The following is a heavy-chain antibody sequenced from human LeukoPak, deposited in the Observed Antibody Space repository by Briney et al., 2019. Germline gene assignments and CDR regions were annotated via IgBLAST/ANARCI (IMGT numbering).Heavy chain of an antibody. Sequence: GGSLRLSCAASGFTFSSYAMSWVRQAPGKGLEWVSAISGSGGSTYYADSVKGRFTISRDNSKNTLYLQMNSLRAEDTAIYYCAKDGGYDLYYFDYWGQGTLVTVSS. V-gene: IGHV3-23*01. CDR3: AKDGGYDLYYFDY. CDR1: GFTFSSYA. J-gene: IGHJ4*02. CDR2: ISGSGGST. D-gene: IGHD1-20*01.